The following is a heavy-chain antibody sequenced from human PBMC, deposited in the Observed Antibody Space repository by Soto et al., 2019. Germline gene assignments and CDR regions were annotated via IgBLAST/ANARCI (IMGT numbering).Heavy chain of an antibody. Sequence: PSETLSLTCTVSGGSISSGAYYWSWIRQHPGKGLEWIGYIYYSGNTYYSPSLKSRVTISVDTSRNQFSLKLSSVTAADTAVYLCAKAPSAYYFDYWGQGSLVTVSS. CDR1: GGSISSGAYY. CDR2: IYYSGNT. J-gene: IGHJ4*02. V-gene: IGHV4-31*03. CDR3: AKAPSAYYFDY. D-gene: IGHD3-22*01.